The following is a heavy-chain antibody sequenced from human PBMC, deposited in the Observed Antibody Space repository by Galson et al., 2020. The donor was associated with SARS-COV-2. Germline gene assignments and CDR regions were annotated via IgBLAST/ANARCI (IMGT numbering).Heavy chain of an antibody. CDR3: ARLHYGEYAPEAFDI. CDR1: GTSISGGSYS. Sequence: SETLSLTCAVTGTSISGGSYSWNWIQQPPGKGLEWIGYIPHSGGTYYNPSLKSRVTISGDRSKNQFSLRLSSVTAADAAVYFCARLHYGEYAPEAFDIWGPGTRVTVAS. J-gene: IGHJ3*02. CDR2: IPHSGGT. V-gene: IGHV4-30-2*01. D-gene: IGHD4-17*01.